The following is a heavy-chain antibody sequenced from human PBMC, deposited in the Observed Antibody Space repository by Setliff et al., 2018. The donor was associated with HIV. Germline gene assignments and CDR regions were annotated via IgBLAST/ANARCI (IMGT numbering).Heavy chain of an antibody. V-gene: IGHV4-4*02. D-gene: IGHD5-18*01. CDR2: IYHTGRT. Sequence: SETLSLTCAVSGGSISDDKWWDWVRQPPGKGLEWIGEIYHTGRTNYNPSLKSRVTLSVDTSKNQFTLKLTSVTAADTAMYYCARHGGYSSPLTSWGPGTVVTVSS. CDR1: GGSISDDKW. CDR3: ARHGGYSSPLTS. J-gene: IGHJ5*02.